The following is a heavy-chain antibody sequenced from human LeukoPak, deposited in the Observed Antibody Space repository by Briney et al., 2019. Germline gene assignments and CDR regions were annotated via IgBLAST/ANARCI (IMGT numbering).Heavy chain of an antibody. CDR2: IYPGDYDT. CDR3: AGHSFDTVHAFDV. Sequence: GESLKISCEASGFNFNNYWVGWVRQMPGKGLEWMGIIYPGDYDTRYSPSFQGHVTISVDKSISTAYLQWRSLRASDTAMYFCAGHSFDTVHAFDVWGQGTIVTVSA. V-gene: IGHV5-51*01. J-gene: IGHJ3*01. CDR1: GFNFNNYW. D-gene: IGHD2-2*02.